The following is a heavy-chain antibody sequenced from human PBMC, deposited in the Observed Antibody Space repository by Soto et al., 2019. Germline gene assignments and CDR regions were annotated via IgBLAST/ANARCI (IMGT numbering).Heavy chain of an antibody. CDR2: IWYDGSNK. J-gene: IGHJ4*02. CDR3: ARDTVAGPPDY. V-gene: IGHV3-33*01. Sequence: QVQLVESGGGVVQPGRSLRLSCAASGFTFSSYGMHWVRQAPGKGLEWVAVIWYDGSNKYYADSVKGRFTISRDNSKNTLYLQMSSLRAEDTAVYYCARDTVAGPPDYWGQGTLVTVSS. CDR1: GFTFSSYG. D-gene: IGHD6-19*01.